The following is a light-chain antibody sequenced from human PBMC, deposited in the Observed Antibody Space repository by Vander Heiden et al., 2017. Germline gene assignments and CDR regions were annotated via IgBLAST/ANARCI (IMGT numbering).Light chain of an antibody. CDR1: NIGHKS. CDR3: QVWDSGSDHPVL. Sequence: SYVLPQAPSASVAPGQTARISCGGNNIGHKSVHWYRQKPGQAPVLVVNDDSDRPSGIPERFSASKSGNTATLSISRVEAGDEADYFCQVWDSGSDHPVLFGGGTKVTVL. CDR2: DDS. J-gene: IGLJ2*01. V-gene: IGLV3-21*02.